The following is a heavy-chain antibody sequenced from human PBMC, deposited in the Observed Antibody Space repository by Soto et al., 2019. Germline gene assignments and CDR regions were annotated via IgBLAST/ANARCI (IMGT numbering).Heavy chain of an antibody. CDR2: ISSSSSTI. D-gene: IGHD5-18*01. V-gene: IGHV3-48*01. CDR1: GFTFSSYS. Sequence: EVPLVESGGGLVQPGGSLRLSCAASGFTFSSYSMNWVRQAPGKGLEWVSYISSSSSTIYYADSVKGRFTISRDNAKNSLYLQMNSLRAEDTAVYYCARGHSYGYDYWGQGTLVTVSS. CDR3: ARGHSYGYDY. J-gene: IGHJ4*02.